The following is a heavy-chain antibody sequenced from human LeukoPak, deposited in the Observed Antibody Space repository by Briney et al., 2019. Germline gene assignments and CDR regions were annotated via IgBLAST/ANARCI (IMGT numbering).Heavy chain of an antibody. V-gene: IGHV4-59*01. CDR2: IYYSGST. Sequence: SETLSLTCTVSGGSISSYYWSWIRQPPGKGLEWIGYIYYSGSTNYNPSLKSRVTISVDTSKNQFSLKLSSVTAADTAVYYCARDQRFITMTTDAFDIWGQGTMVTVSS. D-gene: IGHD3-22*01. CDR3: ARDQRFITMTTDAFDI. J-gene: IGHJ3*02. CDR1: GGSISSYY.